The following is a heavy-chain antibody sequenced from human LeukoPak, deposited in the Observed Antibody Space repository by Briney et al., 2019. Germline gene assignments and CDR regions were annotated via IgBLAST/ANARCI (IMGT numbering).Heavy chain of an antibody. Sequence: GGSLRLSCAASGFTFSSYWMSWVRQAPGKGLEWVANIKQDGSEKYYVDSVKGRFTISRDNAKNSLYLQMNSLRAEDTAVYYCAREGRCSGGSCYRYYFDYWGQGTLVTVSS. D-gene: IGHD2-15*01. CDR1: GFTFSSYW. CDR2: IKQDGSEK. J-gene: IGHJ4*02. CDR3: AREGRCSGGSCYRYYFDY. V-gene: IGHV3-7*01.